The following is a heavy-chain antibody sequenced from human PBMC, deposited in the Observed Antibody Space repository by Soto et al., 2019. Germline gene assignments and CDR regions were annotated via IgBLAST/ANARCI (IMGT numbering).Heavy chain of an antibody. V-gene: IGHV1-69*13. CDR2: IIPIFGTA. CDR3: ARDQSSSSLDPSNWFDP. Sequence: ASVKVSCKASGGTFSSYAISWVRQAPGQGLEWMGGIIPIFGTANYAQKFQGRVTITADESTSTAYMELSSLRSEDTAVYYCARDQSSSSLDPSNWFDPWGQGTLVTVSS. J-gene: IGHJ5*02. D-gene: IGHD6-6*01. CDR1: GGTFSSYA.